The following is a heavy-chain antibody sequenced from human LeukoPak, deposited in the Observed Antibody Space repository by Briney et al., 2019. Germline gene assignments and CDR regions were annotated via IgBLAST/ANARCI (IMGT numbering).Heavy chain of an antibody. CDR1: GYTFTSYD. D-gene: IGHD3-9*01. V-gene: IGHV1-8*01. Sequence: ASVTVSCKASGYTFTSYDINWVRQATGQGLEWMGWMNPNSGNTGYAQKFQGRVTMTRNTSISTAYMELSSLRSEDMAVYYCARDYDILTGYYNGFDWFDPWGQGTLVTVSS. CDR2: MNPNSGNT. J-gene: IGHJ5*02. CDR3: ARDYDILTGYYNGFDWFDP.